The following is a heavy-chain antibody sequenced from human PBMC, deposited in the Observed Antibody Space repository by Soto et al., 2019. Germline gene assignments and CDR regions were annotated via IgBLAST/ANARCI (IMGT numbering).Heavy chain of an antibody. V-gene: IGHV1-46*02. D-gene: IGHD4-17*01. CDR3: ARDQLPYGGKGRHAFDI. J-gene: IGHJ3*02. CDR1: GYTFNTYF. Sequence: ASVKVSCKASGYTFNTYFVHWVRQTPGQGLEWMGIINPSGVSTSYAQRFQGRLTMTRDTSTSTVYMELSSLRSEDTAVYYCARDQLPYGGKGRHAFDIWGQGTMVTVSS. CDR2: INPSGVST.